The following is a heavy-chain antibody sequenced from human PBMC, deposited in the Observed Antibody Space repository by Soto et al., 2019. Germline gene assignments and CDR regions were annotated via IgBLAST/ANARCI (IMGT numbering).Heavy chain of an antibody. Sequence: SVKVSCKASGGTFSSYAISWVRQAPGQGLEWMGGIIPIFGTANYAQKFQGRVTITADESTSTAYMELNSLRAEDTAVYYCAKGQGWFGAFDYWGQGTLVTVSS. CDR3: AKGQGWFGAFDY. CDR1: GGTFSSYA. CDR2: IIPIFGTA. V-gene: IGHV1-69*13. J-gene: IGHJ4*02. D-gene: IGHD3-10*01.